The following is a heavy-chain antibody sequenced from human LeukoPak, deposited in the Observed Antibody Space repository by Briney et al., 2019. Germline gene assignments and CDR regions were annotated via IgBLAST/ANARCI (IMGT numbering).Heavy chain of an antibody. CDR2: ISSSGSTI. V-gene: IGHV3-48*04. Sequence: GGSLRLSCAASGFTFSSYWMSWVRQAPGKGLEWVSYISSSGSTIYYADSVKGRFTISRDNAKNSLYLQMNSLRAEDTAVYYCARVRPMIVVALDYWGQGTLVTVSS. CDR1: GFTFSSYW. CDR3: ARVRPMIVVALDY. D-gene: IGHD3-22*01. J-gene: IGHJ4*02.